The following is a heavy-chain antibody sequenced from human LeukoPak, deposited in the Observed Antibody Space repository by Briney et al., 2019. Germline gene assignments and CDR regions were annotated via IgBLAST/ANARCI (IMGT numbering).Heavy chain of an antibody. CDR2: IYASGAT. Sequence: SETLSLTCSVSGGSLSSYSWSWIRQPPGKGLEWIGRIYASGATIYNPSLQSRISISVDTSNNHFSLHLTSVTAADTAVYYWARRMLEARQSSATNWFDTWGQGTLVTVSS. CDR1: GGSLSSYS. V-gene: IGHV4-4*07. CDR3: ARRMLEARQSSATNWFDT. J-gene: IGHJ5*02. D-gene: IGHD3-16*01.